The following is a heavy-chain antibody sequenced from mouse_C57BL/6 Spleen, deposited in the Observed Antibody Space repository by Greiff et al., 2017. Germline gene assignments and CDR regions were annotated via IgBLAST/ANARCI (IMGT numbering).Heavy chain of an antibody. V-gene: IGHV1-81*01. Sequence: VQLQQSGAELARPGASVKLSCTASGFTFTSYGISWVQQRTGQGLEWIAEICPRCGNNYYNETFKGKATLDADRSSSTEYMELSSLTSEDSAVYFCASAKDAMDYWGKGTSVTVSS. J-gene: IGHJ4*01. D-gene: IGHD1-3*01. CDR1: GFTFTSYG. CDR2: ICPRCGNN. CDR3: ASAKDAMDY.